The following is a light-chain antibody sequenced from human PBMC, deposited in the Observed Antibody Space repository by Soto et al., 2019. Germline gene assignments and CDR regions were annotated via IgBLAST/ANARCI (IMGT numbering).Light chain of an antibody. Sequence: DIQLTQSPSFLSASVGDRVTITCRASQGISNYLAWYQQKPGKAPKLLIYAASTLQSGVPSRFSCSGSGTEFTLTISSLKPEDFATYYCQQHNSYPRTCGQGTKVEIK. J-gene: IGKJ1*01. CDR2: AAS. V-gene: IGKV1-9*01. CDR1: QGISNY. CDR3: QQHNSYPRT.